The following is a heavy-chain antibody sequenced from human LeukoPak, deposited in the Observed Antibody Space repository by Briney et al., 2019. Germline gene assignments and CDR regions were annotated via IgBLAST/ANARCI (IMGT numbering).Heavy chain of an antibody. Sequence: PSETLSLTCTVSGGSISSGGYYWSWIRQHPGKGLEWIGNVYYSGSTYYNPSLKSRVTISVDTSKNQFSLKLSSVTAADTAVYYCAKTTVTSSYWYFDLWGRGTLVTVSS. V-gene: IGHV4-31*03. CDR3: AKTTVTSSYWYFDL. CDR2: VYYSGST. CDR1: GGSISSGGYY. D-gene: IGHD4-17*01. J-gene: IGHJ2*01.